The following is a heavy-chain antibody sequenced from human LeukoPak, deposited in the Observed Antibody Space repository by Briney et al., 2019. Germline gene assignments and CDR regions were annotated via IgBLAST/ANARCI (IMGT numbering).Heavy chain of an antibody. Sequence: GGSLRLSCAASGFTFSDNYMDWVRQAPGKGLEWVGRSRNKANSYTTEYAASVRGRFTISRDDSKNSLYLQMNSLKTEDTAVYYCVTFHTSVLNLHYWGQGTLVTVSS. J-gene: IGHJ4*02. CDR2: SRNKANSYTT. CDR3: VTFHTSVLNLHY. V-gene: IGHV3-72*01. D-gene: IGHD3-22*01. CDR1: GFTFSDNY.